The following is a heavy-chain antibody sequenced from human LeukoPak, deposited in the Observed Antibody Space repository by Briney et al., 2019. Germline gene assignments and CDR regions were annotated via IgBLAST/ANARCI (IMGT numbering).Heavy chain of an antibody. Sequence: GASVKVSCKASGGTFSSYAISWVRQAPGQGLEWMGGIIPIFGTANYVQKFQGRVTITADESTSTAYMELRSLRSEDTAVYYCARGSLTTNAFDIWGQGTMVTVSS. J-gene: IGHJ3*02. CDR3: ARGSLTTNAFDI. CDR2: IIPIFGTA. V-gene: IGHV1-69*13. D-gene: IGHD3-9*01. CDR1: GGTFSSYA.